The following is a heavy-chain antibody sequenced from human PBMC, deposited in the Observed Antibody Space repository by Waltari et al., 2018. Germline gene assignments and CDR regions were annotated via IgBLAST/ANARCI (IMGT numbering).Heavy chain of an antibody. CDR2: VHYTGNP. CDR1: GGSISTNNFY. CDR3: ARLFNHYIDV. J-gene: IGHJ6*03. V-gene: IGHV4-39*01. Sequence: QLQLQESGPGLVKSSETLSLICSVSGGSISTNNFYWGWIRQTPGKGLEWIGSVHYTGNPYYNTPLKTRVHISVDSSKNEFSLRLRSVTASDTAVYYCARLFNHYIDVWGRGTAVTVSS.